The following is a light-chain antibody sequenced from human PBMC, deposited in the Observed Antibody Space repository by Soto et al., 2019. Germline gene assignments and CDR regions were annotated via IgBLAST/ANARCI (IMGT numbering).Light chain of an antibody. CDR1: QGVDSD. CDR2: KAS. J-gene: IGKJ1*01. CDR3: QHYNSYSEA. V-gene: IGKV1-5*03. Sequence: IQMTQSPSSLSASVGDSVTITCRASQGVDSDLSWYQQRPGKAPKLLIYKASTLKSGVPSRFSGSGSGTEFTLTISSLQPDDFATYYCQHYNSYSEAFGQGTKVELK.